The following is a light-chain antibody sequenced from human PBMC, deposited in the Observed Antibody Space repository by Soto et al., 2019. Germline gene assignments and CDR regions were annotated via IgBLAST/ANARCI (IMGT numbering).Light chain of an antibody. Sequence: EIVLTQSPGTLSLSPGERATHSCRASQSVSSSYLAWYQQRPGQAPGLLIYGASSRATGIPDRFSGTGSGTDFTLTISRLEPEDFAVYYCQQSVSSPYTFGQGTKLEIK. CDR3: QQSVSSPYT. V-gene: IGKV3-20*01. CDR2: GAS. J-gene: IGKJ2*01. CDR1: QSVSSSY.